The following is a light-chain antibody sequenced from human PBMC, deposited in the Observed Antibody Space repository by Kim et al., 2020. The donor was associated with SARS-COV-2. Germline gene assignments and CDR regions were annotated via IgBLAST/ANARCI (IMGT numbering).Light chain of an antibody. CDR1: QRLLHSNGYNY. CDR2: LGS. J-gene: IGKJ2*01. CDR3: MQALQTPRT. Sequence: EPASISCKSSQRLLHSNGYNYLDWYLQKPGQSPQLLIYLGSNRASGVPDRFSGSGSGTDFTLKISRVEAEDVGVYYCMQALQTPRTFGQGTKLEIK. V-gene: IGKV2-28*01.